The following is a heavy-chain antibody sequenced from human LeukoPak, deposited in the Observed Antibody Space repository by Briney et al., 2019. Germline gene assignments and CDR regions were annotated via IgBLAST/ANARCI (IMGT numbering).Heavy chain of an antibody. Sequence: LSLTCTVSGGSVSSYYWSWIRQAPGKGLEWVSYISSSGSTIYYADSVKGRFTISRDNAKNSLYLQMNSLRAEDTAVYYCARVGDYYYYYMDVWGKGTTVTISS. CDR3: ARVGDYYYYYMDV. J-gene: IGHJ6*03. D-gene: IGHD2-15*01. CDR2: ISSSGSTI. CDR1: GGSVSSYY. V-gene: IGHV3-11*01.